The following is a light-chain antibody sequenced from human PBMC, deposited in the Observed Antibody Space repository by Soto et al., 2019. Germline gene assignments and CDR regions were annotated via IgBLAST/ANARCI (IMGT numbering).Light chain of an antibody. CDR1: QTVISNY. CDR2: GAS. Sequence: ESVLAQSPDTLSLSPGEGATLSCRSSQTVISNYLAWYQQKPGQAPRLLIYGASNRATGIPTRFRGSGSETDFTLTMSGVEPEESEMYFCQKYDTSPYTFGQGTKLEI. J-gene: IGKJ2*01. V-gene: IGKV3-20*01. CDR3: QKYDTSPYT.